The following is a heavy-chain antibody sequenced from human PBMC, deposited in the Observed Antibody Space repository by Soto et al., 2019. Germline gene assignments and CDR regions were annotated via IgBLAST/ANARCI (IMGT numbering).Heavy chain of an antibody. CDR1: GFTVGNNY. CDR2: MYSGGGT. CDR3: TTSPSVGV. V-gene: IGHV3-53*01. D-gene: IGHD6-19*01. Sequence: EVHLVESGGGLIQPGGSLRLSCAASGFTVGNNYMNWVRQAPGKGLEWVSLMYSGGGTYYADSVKGRFTMSRDSSKNTWYLQLNSLRAEDTAMYYWTTSPSVGVWGQGTTVTVSS. J-gene: IGHJ6*02.